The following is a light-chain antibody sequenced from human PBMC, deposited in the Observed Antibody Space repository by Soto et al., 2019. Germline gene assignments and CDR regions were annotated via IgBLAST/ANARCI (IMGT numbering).Light chain of an antibody. CDR1: SSNIGNNY. Sequence: QSVLTQPPSVSAAPGQKVTISCSGSSSNIGNNYASWYQQLPGTAPKLLIYENNKRPSGIPDRFSGSKSGTSATLGITGLQTGDEADYYCGTYDDSQSARYVFGTGTKVTV. V-gene: IGLV1-51*02. J-gene: IGLJ1*01. CDR2: ENN. CDR3: GTYDDSQSARYV.